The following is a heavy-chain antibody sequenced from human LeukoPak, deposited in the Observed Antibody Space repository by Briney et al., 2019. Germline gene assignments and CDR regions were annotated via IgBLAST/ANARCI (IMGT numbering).Heavy chain of an antibody. CDR1: GYTVTSYD. J-gene: IGHJ4*02. CDR2: INPNSGGT. V-gene: IGHV1-2*02. D-gene: IGHD3-9*01. CDR3: ARTFGNILTGYYPDY. Sequence: ASVKVSCKASGYTVTSYDINWVRQAPGQGLEWMGWINPNSGGTNYAQKFQGRVTMTRDTSISTAYMELSRLRSDDTAVYYCARTFGNILTGYYPDYWGQGTLVTVSS.